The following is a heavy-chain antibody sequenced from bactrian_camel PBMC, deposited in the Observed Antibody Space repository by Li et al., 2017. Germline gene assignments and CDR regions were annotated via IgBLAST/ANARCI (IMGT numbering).Heavy chain of an antibody. CDR2: IDRDDIT. D-gene: IGHD3*01. CDR1: GYTQSNRC. J-gene: IGHJ4*01. V-gene: IGHV3S6*01. CDR3: AADTTSDCYTASWSYSVGRDRVDH. Sequence: VQLVESGGGSVQAGRSLRLSCVASGYTQSNRCMGWFRQAVGKEREGVAVIDRDDITRYAGSVQGRFTFSRGNDKNTLYLHMDRLKPDDTAMYYCAADTTSDCYTASWSYSVGRDRVDHWGQGTQVTVS.